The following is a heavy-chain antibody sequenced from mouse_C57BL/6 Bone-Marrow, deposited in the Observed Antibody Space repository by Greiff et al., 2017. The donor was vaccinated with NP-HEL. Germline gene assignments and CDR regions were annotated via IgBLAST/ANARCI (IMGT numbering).Heavy chain of an antibody. CDR3: ARILYDYHDY. D-gene: IGHD2-4*01. V-gene: IGHV1-26*01. CDR1: GYTFTDYY. CDR2: INPNNGGT. J-gene: IGHJ2*01. Sequence: EVQLQQSGPELVKPGASVKISCKASGYTFTDYYMNWVKQSHGKSLEWIGDINPNNGGTSYNQKFKGKATLTVDKSSSTAYMELRSLTSEDSAVYYCARILYDYHDYWGQGTTLTVSS.